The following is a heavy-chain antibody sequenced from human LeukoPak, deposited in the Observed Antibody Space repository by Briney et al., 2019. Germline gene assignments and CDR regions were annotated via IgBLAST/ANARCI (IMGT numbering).Heavy chain of an antibody. CDR2: INPNNGGT. Sequence: ASVKVSCKASGYTFTGYYIHRVRQAPGQGLEWMGWINPNNGGTNYAQKFQGRVTMTRDTSISTAYMELNRLTSDDTAVYYCARDKHTGYETFDYWGQGTPVTVSS. CDR1: GYTFTGYY. D-gene: IGHD5-12*01. V-gene: IGHV1-2*02. J-gene: IGHJ4*02. CDR3: ARDKHTGYETFDY.